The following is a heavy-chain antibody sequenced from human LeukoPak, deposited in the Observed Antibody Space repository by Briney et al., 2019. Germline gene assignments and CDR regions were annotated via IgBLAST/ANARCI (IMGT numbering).Heavy chain of an antibody. CDR2: MSGSGGST. V-gene: IGHV3-23*01. J-gene: IGHJ3*02. CDR1: GFTFSDHH. D-gene: IGHD1-26*01. Sequence: PGGSLRLSCAASGFTFSDHHMSWIRQAPGKGLEWVSAMSGSGGSTYYADSVKGRFTISRDNSKNTLYLQMNSLRAEDTAVYYCAKGRWELLDLDAFDIWGQGTMVTVSS. CDR3: AKGRWELLDLDAFDI.